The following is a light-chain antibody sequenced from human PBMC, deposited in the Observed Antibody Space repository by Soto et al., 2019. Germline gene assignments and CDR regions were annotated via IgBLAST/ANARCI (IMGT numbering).Light chain of an antibody. CDR2: VAS. V-gene: IGKV3-20*01. CDR3: QQYGSSPLT. CDR1: QSVSSSY. Sequence: EMGLTQSPGTLSLSPGERATLSCRASQSVSSSYLAWYQQKPGQAPRLLIYVASSRATGIPDRFSGSGSGTDFTLTISRLEPEDFAVYYCQQYGSSPLTFGGGTKLDIK. J-gene: IGKJ4*01.